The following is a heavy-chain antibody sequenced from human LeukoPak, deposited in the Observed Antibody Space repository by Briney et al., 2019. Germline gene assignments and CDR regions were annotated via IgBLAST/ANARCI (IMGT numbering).Heavy chain of an antibody. CDR3: ARLPLRSIAVGYYGMDV. CDR1: GGTFSSYA. CDR2: IIPIFGTA. D-gene: IGHD6-6*01. Sequence: GASVKVSCKASGGTFSSYAISWVRQAPGQGLEWMGGIIPIFGTANYAQKFQGRVTITADESTTTAYMELSSLRSEDTAVYHCARLPLRSIAVGYYGMDVWGQGTTVTVSS. V-gene: IGHV1-69*13. J-gene: IGHJ6*02.